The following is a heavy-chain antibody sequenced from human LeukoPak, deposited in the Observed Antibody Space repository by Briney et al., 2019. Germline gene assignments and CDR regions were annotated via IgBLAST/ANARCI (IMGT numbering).Heavy chain of an antibody. J-gene: IGHJ4*02. CDR1: GFDVSSNS. V-gene: IGHV3-53*01. CDR2: IFSVGST. Sequence: GGSLRLSCAASGFDVSSNSMSWVRQAPGKGLEWVSVIFSVGSTNYANSMKGRFTISRDNSKNTLYLQINSLRGEDTAVYYCAAWRGSNWFDYWGQGTQVTVSS. D-gene: IGHD6-13*01. CDR3: AAWRGSNWFDY.